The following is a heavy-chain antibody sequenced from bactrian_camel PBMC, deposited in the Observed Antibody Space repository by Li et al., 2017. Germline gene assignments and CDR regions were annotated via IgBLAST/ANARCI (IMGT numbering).Heavy chain of an antibody. CDR2: ISARATET. CDR1: GFTFGSSS. J-gene: IGHJ4*01. V-gene: IGHV3S1*01. Sequence: HVQLVESGGGLVQPGGSLRLSCAASGFTFGSSSMSWVRQTPGKGYEWVSGISARATETRYADSVKGRFTISRDNAKNMLHLQLNNLKLEDTAMYYCAEGRTEVPHDCCASKGTQVTVS. D-gene: IGHD6*01.